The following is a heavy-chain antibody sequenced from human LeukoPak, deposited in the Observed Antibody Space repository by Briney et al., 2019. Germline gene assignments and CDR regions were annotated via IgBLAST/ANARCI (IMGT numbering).Heavy chain of an antibody. V-gene: IGHV5-51*01. J-gene: IGHJ4*02. D-gene: IGHD5-18*01. CDR2: IYPGDSET. CDR3: ARHAYVDTAMVANFDY. Sequence: GESLKISCKGSGYSFTSYWIGWVRQMPGKGLEWMGIIYPGDSETRYSPSFQGQVTISADKSISTAYLQWSSLKASDTAMYYCARHAYVDTAMVANFDYWGQGTLVTVSS. CDR1: GYSFTSYW.